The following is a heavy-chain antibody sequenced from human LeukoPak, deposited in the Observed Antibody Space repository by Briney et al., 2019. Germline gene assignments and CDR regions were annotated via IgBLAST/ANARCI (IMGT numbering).Heavy chain of an antibody. D-gene: IGHD6-19*01. Sequence: GGSLRLSCAASGFTFSNYGMHWVRQAPGKGLEWVALIWYDGSNKYYTDSVKGRFTISRDNAKNSLYLQMNSLRAEDTAVYYCARAQGGYSSGWYDDAFDIWGQGTMVTVSS. J-gene: IGHJ3*02. V-gene: IGHV3-33*01. CDR1: GFTFSNYG. CDR3: ARAQGGYSSGWYDDAFDI. CDR2: IWYDGSNK.